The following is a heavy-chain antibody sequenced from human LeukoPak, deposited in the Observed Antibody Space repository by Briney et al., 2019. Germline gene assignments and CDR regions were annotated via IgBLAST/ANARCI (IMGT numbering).Heavy chain of an antibody. CDR3: AKDPAHRPPYSSGWLAGFDY. V-gene: IGHV3-30*18. J-gene: IGHJ4*02. Sequence: GGSLRLSCAASGFTFSSYGMHWVRQAPGKGLEWVAVVSYDGSNKYYADSVKGRFTISRDNSKNTLYLQMNSLRAEDTAVYYCAKDPAHRPPYSSGWLAGFDYWGQGTLVTVSS. CDR1: GFTFSSYG. CDR2: VSYDGSNK. D-gene: IGHD6-19*01.